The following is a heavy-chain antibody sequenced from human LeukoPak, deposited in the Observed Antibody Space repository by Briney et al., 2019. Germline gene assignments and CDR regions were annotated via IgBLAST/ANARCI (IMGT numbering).Heavy chain of an antibody. V-gene: IGHV4-4*07. CDR2: IQTSGNT. D-gene: IGHD6-19*01. J-gene: IGHJ4*02. CDR3: ASDRGSGWFDY. Sequence: PSETLSLPCTVSGGSVRNYYWNWIRRPAGKGREWVGRIQTSGNTNYSPSLKSRITISVDRSKNRVSLKLSSVTAADTAVYYCASDRGSGWFDYCGQGTLGTVSS. CDR1: GGSVRNYY.